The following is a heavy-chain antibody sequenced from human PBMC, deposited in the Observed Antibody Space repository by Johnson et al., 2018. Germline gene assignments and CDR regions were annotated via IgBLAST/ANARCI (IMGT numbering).Heavy chain of an antibody. D-gene: IGHD1-1*01. CDR3: AKNMRTGTTRYFYYYMDV. CDR1: AFTFSSYG. V-gene: IGHV3-33*06. Sequence: QVQLVQSGGGVVQPGRSLRLSCAASAFTFSSYGMHWVRQAPGKGLEWVAVIWYDGSNKYYADSVKGRFTISRENSKNTLYLQMNSLTAEDTALYYCAKNMRTGTTRYFYYYMDVWGKGTTVTVSS. J-gene: IGHJ6*03. CDR2: IWYDGSNK.